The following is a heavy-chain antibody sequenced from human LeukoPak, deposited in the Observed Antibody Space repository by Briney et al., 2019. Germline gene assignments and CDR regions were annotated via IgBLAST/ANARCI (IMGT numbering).Heavy chain of an antibody. CDR3: ARELWFGNWFDP. CDR1: GGSISSGSYY. V-gene: IGHV4-61*02. D-gene: IGHD3-10*01. CDR2: IYTSGST. Sequence: SQTLSLTCSVSGGSISSGSYYWSWIRQPAGKGLEWIGRIYTSGSTNYNPSLKGRVTISVDTSKNHFSLKLSSVTAADTAVYYCARELWFGNWFDPWGQGILVTVSS. J-gene: IGHJ5*02.